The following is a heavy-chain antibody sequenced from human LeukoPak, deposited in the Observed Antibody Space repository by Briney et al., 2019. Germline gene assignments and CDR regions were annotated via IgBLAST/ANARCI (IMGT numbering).Heavy chain of an antibody. V-gene: IGHV3-48*01. CDR3: AKDDVTVRGVKRAGY. Sequence: PGGSLRLSCAASGFTFSSYSMNWVRQAPGKGLEWVSYISSSSSTIYYADSVKGRFTISRDNSKNTLYLQMNSLRAEDTAVYYCAKDDVTVRGVKRAGYWGQGTLVTVSS. D-gene: IGHD3-10*01. CDR2: ISSSSSTI. J-gene: IGHJ4*02. CDR1: GFTFSSYS.